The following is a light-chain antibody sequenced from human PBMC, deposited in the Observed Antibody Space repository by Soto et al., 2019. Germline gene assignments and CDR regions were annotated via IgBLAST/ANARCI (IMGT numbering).Light chain of an antibody. CDR2: DAS. J-gene: IGKJ5*01. V-gene: IGKV3-11*01. CDR3: QQGGT. CDR1: QSVSSY. Sequence: EIVLTQSPATLSLSPGERATLSCRASQSVSSYLAWYQQKPGQAPRLLIYDASNRATGITARFSGSGSGTDFTLTISSLEPKDFAVYYCQQGGTFGQGTRLEIK.